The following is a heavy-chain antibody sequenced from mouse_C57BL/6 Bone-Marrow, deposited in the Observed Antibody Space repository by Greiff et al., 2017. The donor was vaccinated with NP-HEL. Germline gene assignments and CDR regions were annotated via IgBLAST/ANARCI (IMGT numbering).Heavy chain of an antibody. Sequence: EVNVVESGGGLVQPGGSLKLSCAASGFTFSDYYMYWVRQTPEKRLEWVAYLSNGGGSTYYPDTVKGRFTLSRDNAKHTLYLQMRRLKSEDTAMYYCARRYADWYFDVWGTGTTVTVSS. V-gene: IGHV5-12*01. D-gene: IGHD1-1*01. CDR1: GFTFSDYY. CDR3: ARRYADWYFDV. J-gene: IGHJ1*03. CDR2: LSNGGGST.